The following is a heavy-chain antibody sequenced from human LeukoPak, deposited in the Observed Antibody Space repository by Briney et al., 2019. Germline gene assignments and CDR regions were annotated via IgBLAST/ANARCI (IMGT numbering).Heavy chain of an antibody. CDR2: IWYDGSNK. CDR1: GFTFSRYG. CDR3: ARDCTNGVCYGTDFDY. D-gene: IGHD2-8*01. J-gene: IGHJ4*02. V-gene: IGHV3-33*01. Sequence: GGSLRLSCAASGFTFSRYGMHWVRQAPGKGLEWVAVIWYDGSNKYYADSVKGRFTISRDNSKNTLYLQMNSLRAEDTAVYYCARDCTNGVCYGTDFDYWGQGTLVTVSS.